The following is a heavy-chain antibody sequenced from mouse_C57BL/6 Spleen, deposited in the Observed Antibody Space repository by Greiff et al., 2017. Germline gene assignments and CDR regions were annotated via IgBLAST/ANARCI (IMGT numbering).Heavy chain of an antibody. CDR3: VVPPTTVVNFDG. V-gene: IGHV1-81*01. Sequence: VQLQQSGAELARPGASVKLSCKASGYTFTSYGISWVKQRTGQGLEWIGEIYPRSGNTYYNEKFKGKATMTADKSSSTAYMELRSLTSEDSAVYCCVVPPTTVVNFDGWGTGTTVTVSS. D-gene: IGHD1-1*01. CDR2: IYPRSGNT. J-gene: IGHJ1*03. CDR1: GYTFTSYG.